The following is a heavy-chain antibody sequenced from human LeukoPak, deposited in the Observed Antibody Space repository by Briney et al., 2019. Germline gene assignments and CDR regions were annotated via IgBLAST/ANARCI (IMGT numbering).Heavy chain of an antibody. J-gene: IGHJ2*01. V-gene: IGHV3-48*04. Sequence: PGGSLRLSCAASGLSVSSNNMHWVRQAPGGRLEWVAYISAGSGTIFSADSLRGRFTISRDNARESLFLRMNSLRAEDTAVYYCTRDLGLRRMIWGRGTLVLVSS. CDR2: ISAGSGTI. CDR1: GLSVSSNN. CDR3: TRDLGLRRMI.